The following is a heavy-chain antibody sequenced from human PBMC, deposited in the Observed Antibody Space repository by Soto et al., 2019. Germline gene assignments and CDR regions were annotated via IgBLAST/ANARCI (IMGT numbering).Heavy chain of an antibody. V-gene: IGHV3-53*02. D-gene: IGHD5-12*01. Sequence: EVQLVETGGGLIQPRGSLRLSCAASGFTVSSNYMSWVRQAPGKGLEWVSVIYSGGSTYYADSVKGRFTISRDNSKNTLYLQMNSLRAEDTAVYYCARDLGYSGYDSYYYYGMDVWGQGTTVTVSS. CDR1: GFTVSSNY. CDR3: ARDLGYSGYDSYYYYGMDV. CDR2: IYSGGST. J-gene: IGHJ6*02.